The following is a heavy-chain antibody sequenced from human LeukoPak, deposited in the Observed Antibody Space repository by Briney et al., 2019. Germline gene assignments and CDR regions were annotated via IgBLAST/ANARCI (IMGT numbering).Heavy chain of an antibody. CDR2: ISSNGGST. CDR3: ARGVVGAESIFGY. D-gene: IGHD1-26*01. Sequence: GGSLRLSCAASGFTFSSYAMHWVRQAPGKGLEYVSAISSNGGSTYYANSVKGRFTISRDNSKNTLYLQMGSLRAEDMAVYYCARGVVGAESIFGYWGQGTLVTVSS. CDR1: GFTFSSYA. J-gene: IGHJ4*02. V-gene: IGHV3-64*01.